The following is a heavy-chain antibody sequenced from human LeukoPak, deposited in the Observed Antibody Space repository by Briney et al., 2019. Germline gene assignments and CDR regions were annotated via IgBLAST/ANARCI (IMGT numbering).Heavy chain of an antibody. D-gene: IGHD6-19*01. Sequence: GGSLRLSCAASGFTFSDYAVSWVRQDPGKGLEWVSTISSGRSTYYADSVKGRFTISRDNSKNTLYLQMNSLRAEDTAVYYCAKMYITVPGYFDYWGQGTLVTVSS. J-gene: IGHJ4*02. V-gene: IGHV3-23*01. CDR1: GFTFSDYA. CDR3: AKMYITVPGYFDY. CDR2: ISSGRST.